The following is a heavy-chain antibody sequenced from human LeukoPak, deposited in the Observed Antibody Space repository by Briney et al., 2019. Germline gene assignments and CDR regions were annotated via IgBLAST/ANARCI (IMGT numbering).Heavy chain of an antibody. D-gene: IGHD3-22*01. J-gene: IGHJ3*02. Sequence: PSETLSLICTVSGGSISSYYWSWIRQPPGKGLEWFGYIYYSGSTNYNPSLKSRVTISVDTSKNQFSLKLSSVTAADTAVYYCAGTYYYDSSGYYNTAFDIWGQGTMVTVSS. CDR2: IYYSGST. CDR3: AGTYYYDSSGYYNTAFDI. CDR1: GGSISSYY. V-gene: IGHV4-59*08.